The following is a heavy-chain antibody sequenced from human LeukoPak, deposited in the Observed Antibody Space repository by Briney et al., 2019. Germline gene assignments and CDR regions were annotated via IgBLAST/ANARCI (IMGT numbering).Heavy chain of an antibody. CDR2: IYYSGST. D-gene: IGHD3-3*01. CDR3: ARAVYYDFWSGYRAWFDP. Sequence: SETLSLTCAVYGGSFSGYYWSWIRQHPGKGLEWIGYIYYSGSTYYNPSLKSRVTISVDTSKNQFSLKLCSVTAADTAVYYCARAVYYDFWSGYRAWFDPWGQGTLVTVSS. J-gene: IGHJ5*02. V-gene: IGHV4-31*11. CDR1: GGSFSGYY.